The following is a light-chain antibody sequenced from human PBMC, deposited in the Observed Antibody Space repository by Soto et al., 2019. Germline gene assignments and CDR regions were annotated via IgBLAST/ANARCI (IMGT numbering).Light chain of an antibody. CDR2: GAS. J-gene: IGKJ4*01. V-gene: IGKV3-15*01. CDR3: QQYNNWLT. CDR1: QSVSSN. Sequence: EIVMTQSPATLSVSPGERATLSCRASQSVSSNLAWYQQQPGQAPRLLIYGASTRATGIPARFSGSGSGTEFTLTISSLQSEDVAVYYCQQYNNWLTFGGGTKVEIK.